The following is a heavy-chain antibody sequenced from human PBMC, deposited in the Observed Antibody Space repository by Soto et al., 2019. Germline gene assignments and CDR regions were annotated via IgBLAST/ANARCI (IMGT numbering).Heavy chain of an antibody. CDR1: GYTFTGNY. CDR2: INPRNGDT. J-gene: IGHJ4*02. CDR3: VRGGGVDVVTPTRIVFDY. D-gene: IGHD2-21*02. Sequence: QVQLVQSGAEVKKPGASVKVSCKVSGYTFTGNYMHWMRQAPGQGPEWMGWINPRNGDTDYAQKFQGRVTITRDTSSSTAYIDLSRLTSDDTAISFCVRGGGVDVVTPTRIVFDYWGQGTLLTVSS. V-gene: IGHV1-2*02.